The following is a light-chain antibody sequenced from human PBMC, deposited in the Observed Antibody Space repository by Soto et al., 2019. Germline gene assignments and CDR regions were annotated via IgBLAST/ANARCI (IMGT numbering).Light chain of an antibody. CDR1: QSVSSSY. Sequence: EIVLTQSPGTLSLSPGERATLSCRASQSVSSSYLAWYQQKPGQGPRLLIYGASSRATGTPDRFSGSGSGTDFTLTINRLGPEDFALYYCQQYGSSPPTFGQGTKVDIK. CDR2: GAS. CDR3: QQYGSSPPT. J-gene: IGKJ1*01. V-gene: IGKV3-20*01.